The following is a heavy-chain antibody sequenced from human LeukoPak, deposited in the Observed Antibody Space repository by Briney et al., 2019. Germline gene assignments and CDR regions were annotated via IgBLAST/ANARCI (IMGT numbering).Heavy chain of an antibody. J-gene: IGHJ4*02. CDR2: IIPIFGTA. D-gene: IGHD5-12*01. V-gene: IGHV1-69*13. CDR3: ARDRAGGYDVFDY. CDR1: GGTFSSYA. Sequence: SVKVSCKASGGTFSSYAISWVRQAPGQGLEWMGGIIPIFGTANYAQKFQGRVTITADESTSTAYMELSSLRSEDTAVYYCARDRAGGYDVFDYWGQGTLVTVSS.